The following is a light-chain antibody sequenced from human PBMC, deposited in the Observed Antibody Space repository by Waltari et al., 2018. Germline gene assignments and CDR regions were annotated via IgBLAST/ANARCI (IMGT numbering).Light chain of an antibody. CDR3: QQYTSFSLT. V-gene: IGKV1-5*03. CDR1: QSISSW. Sequence: DIQMTQSPSSLSASIGDRVTFTCRASQSISSWLAWYQQKPGKAPKLLVSKASTLESGVPSRFSDSGSGTEFTLTISSLQPDDFATYYCQQYTSFSLTFGGGTTVEIK. CDR2: KAS. J-gene: IGKJ4*01.